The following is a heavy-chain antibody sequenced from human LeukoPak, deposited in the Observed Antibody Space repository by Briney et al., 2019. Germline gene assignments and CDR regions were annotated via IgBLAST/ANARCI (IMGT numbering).Heavy chain of an antibody. CDR1: GFTFSRYA. CDR3: AKDNRFLYFDGSGSYYNDY. D-gene: IGHD3-10*01. V-gene: IGHV3-23*01. J-gene: IGHJ4*02. Sequence: GGSLRLSCAASGFTFSRYAMSWVRQAPGKGLEWGSAISGSGGSTYYADSVKGRFTISRDNSKNTLYLQMNSLRAEDTAVYYCAKDNRFLYFDGSGSYYNDYWGQGTLVTVSS. CDR2: ISGSGGST.